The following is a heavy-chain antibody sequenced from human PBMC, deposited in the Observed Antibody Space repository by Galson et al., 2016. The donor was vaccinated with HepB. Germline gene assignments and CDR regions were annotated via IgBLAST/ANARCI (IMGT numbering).Heavy chain of an antibody. J-gene: IGHJ4*02. V-gene: IGHV5-51*01. CDR1: GYSFTNYW. D-gene: IGHD1-26*01. Sequence: QSGAEVKKPGESLQISCKGSGYSFTNYWIGWVRQMPGKGLEWMGIIYPGDSDTRYSPSFQGQVTLSADKSISTAYLRWRSLKASDSAMYYCARLNLEGAPFDYWGQGSLVTVSS. CDR2: IYPGDSDT. CDR3: ARLNLEGAPFDY.